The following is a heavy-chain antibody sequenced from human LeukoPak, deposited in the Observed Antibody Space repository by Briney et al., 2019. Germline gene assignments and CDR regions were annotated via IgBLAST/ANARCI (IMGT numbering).Heavy chain of an antibody. J-gene: IGHJ4*02. D-gene: IGHD6-13*01. CDR3: AAGYTTCLYYFDY. Sequence: SETLSLTCTVSGRSISKSSFYWGWIRQPPGKGLECIASISYPGSTFYNPSLRSRVTISVDTSKNQFSLRRSSVTAADTAVYCCAAGYTTCLYYFDYWGQGTLVTVSS. CDR1: GRSISKSSFY. CDR2: ISYPGST. V-gene: IGHV4-39*01.